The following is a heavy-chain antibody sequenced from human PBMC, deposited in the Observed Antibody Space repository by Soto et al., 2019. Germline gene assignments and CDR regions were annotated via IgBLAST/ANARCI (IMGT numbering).Heavy chain of an antibody. V-gene: IGHV3-23*01. J-gene: IGHJ4*02. Sequence: EVHLLESGGGLVQPGGSLRLSCAASRFTFSNFAMSWVRQAPGKGLEWVSTITGTSANTYYTDSVKGRFAISSDNSQNTLYLQMNSLTTEDTAVYYCAKGGATYGLLTHDYWGQGTLVTVSS. CDR1: RFTFSNFA. CDR3: AKGGATYGLLTHDY. CDR2: ITGTSANT. D-gene: IGHD3-9*01.